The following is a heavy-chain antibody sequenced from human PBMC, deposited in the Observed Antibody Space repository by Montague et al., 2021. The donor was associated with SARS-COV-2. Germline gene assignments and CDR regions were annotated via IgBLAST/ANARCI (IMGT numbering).Heavy chain of an antibody. CDR2: IYYNTGNT. CDR1: GGSISDYY. Sequence: SETLSLTCSVSGGSISDYYCNWIRQPPGKGLEWIGYIYYNTGNTNYNPSLQSRVTISLDTSKNQFSLNLRSVTAADTGLYFCARGTGYDYYFDCWGLGTLVTVSS. CDR3: ARGTGYDYYFDC. D-gene: IGHD5-12*01. J-gene: IGHJ4*02. V-gene: IGHV4-59*01.